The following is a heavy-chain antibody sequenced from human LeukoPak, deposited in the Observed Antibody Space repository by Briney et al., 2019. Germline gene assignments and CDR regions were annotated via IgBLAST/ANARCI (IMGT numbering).Heavy chain of an antibody. CDR2: IIPIFGTA. CDR1: GGIFSSYA. CDR3: ARQASEWELQNFDY. J-gene: IGHJ4*02. Sequence: SVKVSCKASGGIFSSYAISWVRQAPGQGLEWMGGIIPIFGTANYAQKFQGRVTITADESTSTAYMELSSLRSEDTAVYYCARQASEWELQNFDYWGQGTLVTVSS. D-gene: IGHD1-26*01. V-gene: IGHV1-69*13.